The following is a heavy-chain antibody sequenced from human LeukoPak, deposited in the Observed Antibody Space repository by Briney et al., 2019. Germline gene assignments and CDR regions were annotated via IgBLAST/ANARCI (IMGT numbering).Heavy chain of an antibody. CDR1: GFTFSSYA. Sequence: GGSLGLSCAASGFTFSSYAMHWVRQAPGKGLEWVAVISYDGSNKYYADSVKGRFTISRDNSKNTLYLQMNSLRAEDTAVYYCARDGTNLGYYYYGMDVWGQGTTVTVSS. V-gene: IGHV3-30-3*01. D-gene: IGHD3-16*01. J-gene: IGHJ6*02. CDR2: ISYDGSNK. CDR3: ARDGTNLGYYYYGMDV.